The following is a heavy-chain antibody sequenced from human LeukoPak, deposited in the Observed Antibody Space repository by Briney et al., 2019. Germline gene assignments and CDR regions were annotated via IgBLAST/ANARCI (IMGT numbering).Heavy chain of an antibody. CDR2: ISYDGSNK. J-gene: IGHJ6*02. Sequence: GGSLRLSCAASGFTFSSYGMHWVRQAPGKGLEWVAVISYDGSNKYYADSVKGRFTISRDNSKNTLYLQMNSLRAEDTAVYYCARADYDVLTGYYSGYYYYYGMDVWGQGTTVTVSS. CDR1: GFTFSSYG. D-gene: IGHD3-9*01. V-gene: IGHV3-30*03. CDR3: ARADYDVLTGYYSGYYYYYGMDV.